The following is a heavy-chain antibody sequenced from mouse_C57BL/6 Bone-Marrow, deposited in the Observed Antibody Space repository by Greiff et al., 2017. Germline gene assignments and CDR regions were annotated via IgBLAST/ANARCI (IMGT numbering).Heavy chain of an antibody. J-gene: IGHJ2*01. CDR1: GYTFTSYW. CDR2: IDPSDRYT. D-gene: IGHD4-1*01. V-gene: IGHV1-69*01. Sequence: QVQLQQPGAELVMPGASVKLSCKASGYTFTSYWMHWVKQRPGQGLEWIGEIDPSDRYTIYNQKFKGKSTLTVDKYSSTAYLQLSSLTSEDSAVYYCSRLGRGYWCQGTTLTVSS. CDR3: SRLGRGY.